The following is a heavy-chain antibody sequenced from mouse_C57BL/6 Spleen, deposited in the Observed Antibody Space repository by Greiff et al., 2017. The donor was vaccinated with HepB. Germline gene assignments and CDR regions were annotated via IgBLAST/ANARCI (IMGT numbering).Heavy chain of an antibody. CDR3: ARHRTAFAY. V-gene: IGHV5-9*01. CDR2: ISGGGGNT. J-gene: IGHJ3*01. CDR1: GFTFSSYT. Sequence: EVQRVESGGGLVKPGGSLKLSCAASGFTFSSYTMSWVRQTPEKRLEWVATISGGGGNTYYPDSVKGRFTISRDNAKNTLYLQMSSLRSEDTALYYCARHRTAFAYWGQGTLVTVSA.